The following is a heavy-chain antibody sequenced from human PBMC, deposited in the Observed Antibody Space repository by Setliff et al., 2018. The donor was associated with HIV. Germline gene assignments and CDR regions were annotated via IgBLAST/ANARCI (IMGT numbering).Heavy chain of an antibody. CDR1: GAPISSYY. CDR2: IYNSGYS. D-gene: IGHD5-12*01. Sequence: TSETLSLTCKVPGAPISSYYWNWIRQPPGKGLEWIGYIYNSGYSNSKPSLKSRVTISLDTSKNQFSLKLSSVTAADTAVYYCARGDGYRANDAYYDTGMDVWGQGITVTVSS. J-gene: IGHJ6*02. V-gene: IGHV4-59*01. CDR3: ARGDGYRANDAYYDTGMDV.